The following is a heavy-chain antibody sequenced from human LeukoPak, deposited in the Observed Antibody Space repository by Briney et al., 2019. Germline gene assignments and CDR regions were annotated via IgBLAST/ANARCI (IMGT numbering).Heavy chain of an antibody. J-gene: IGHJ5*02. CDR2: MNPNSGNT. D-gene: IGHD3-3*01. CDR1: GYTFTSYD. CDR3: ARGDDYDYWSGQGT. Sequence: GASVKVSCKASGYTFTSYDIHWVRQATGQGLEWMGWMNPNSGNTGYAQKFQGRVTMTRNTSISTAYMELSSLRSEDTAVYYCARGDDYDYWSGQGTWGQGPLVTVSS. V-gene: IGHV1-8*01.